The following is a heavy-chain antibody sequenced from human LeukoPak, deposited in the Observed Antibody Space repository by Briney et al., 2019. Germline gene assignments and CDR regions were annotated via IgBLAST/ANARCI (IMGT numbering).Heavy chain of an antibody. CDR3: ARGGYGDAFDI. Sequence: PSETLSLTCTVSGYSISSGYYWGWIRQPPGKGLEWIGSIYHSGSTYYNPSLKSRVTISVDTSKSQFSLRLSSVTAADTAVYYCARGGYGDAFDIWGQGTMVTVSS. J-gene: IGHJ3*02. D-gene: IGHD1-1*01. CDR1: GYSISSGYY. V-gene: IGHV4-38-2*02. CDR2: IYHSGST.